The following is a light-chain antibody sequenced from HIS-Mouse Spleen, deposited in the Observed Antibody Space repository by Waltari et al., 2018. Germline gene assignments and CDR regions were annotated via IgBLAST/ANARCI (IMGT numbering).Light chain of an antibody. Sequence: NFMLTQPHSVSESPGKTVPISCTGSSRSIASNYVQWYQQRPGSAPTTVLYADNQRPSWVPVRFSGSIDSSSNSAYLTISGLKTEDEADYYCQSYDSSNHVVFGGGTKLTVL. V-gene: IGLV6-57*02. CDR2: ADN. CDR3: QSYDSSNHVV. CDR1: SRSIASNY. J-gene: IGLJ2*01.